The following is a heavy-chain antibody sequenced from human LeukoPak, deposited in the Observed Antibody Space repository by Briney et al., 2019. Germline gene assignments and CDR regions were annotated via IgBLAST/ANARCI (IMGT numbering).Heavy chain of an antibody. D-gene: IGHD3-9*01. Sequence: SVKVSCKASGGTFSSYSITSVRHAPGQGLEWMGWIIPIFDTLNYAQKFQGRVTITAHESSCTAYMELSNLRSEDTAVYYCARANYDIFTGYVNYYHYYYMDVWGKGTTVTVSS. CDR3: ARANYDIFTGYVNYYHYYYMDV. CDR2: IIPIFDTL. CDR1: GGTFSSYS. J-gene: IGHJ6*03. V-gene: IGHV1-69*13.